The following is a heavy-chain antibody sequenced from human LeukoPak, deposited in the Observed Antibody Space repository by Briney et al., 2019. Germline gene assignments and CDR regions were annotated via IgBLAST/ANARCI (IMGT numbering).Heavy chain of an antibody. CDR3: ARGPLVGATDY. J-gene: IGHJ4*02. D-gene: IGHD1-26*01. CDR2: ISSSSSYT. Sequence: GGSLRLSCAASGFTFSSYSMNWVRQAPGKGLEWVSSISSSSSYTYYADSVKGRFTISRDNAKNSLYLQMNSLRAEDTAVYYCARGPLVGATDYWGQGTLVTVSS. V-gene: IGHV3-21*01. CDR1: GFTFSSYS.